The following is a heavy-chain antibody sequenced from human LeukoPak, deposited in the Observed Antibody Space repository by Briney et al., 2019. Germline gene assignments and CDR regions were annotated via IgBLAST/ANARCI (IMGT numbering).Heavy chain of an antibody. J-gene: IGHJ4*02. CDR2: IYYSGST. V-gene: IGHV4-59*12. CDR3: ARGGGGGITSLH. CDR1: GGSISSYY. Sequence: SETLSLTCTVSGGSISSYYWSWIRQPPGKGLEWIGYIYYSGSTYYNPSLKSRVTISVDRSKNQFSLKLSSVTAADPAVYYRARGGGGGITSLHGGRGTLVTVS. D-gene: IGHD2-15*01.